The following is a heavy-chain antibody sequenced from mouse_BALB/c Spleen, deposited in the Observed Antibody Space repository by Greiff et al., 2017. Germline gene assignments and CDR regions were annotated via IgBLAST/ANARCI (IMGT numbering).Heavy chain of an antibody. V-gene: IGHV3-2*02. J-gene: IGHJ2*01. CDR1: GYSITSDYA. D-gene: IGHD2-1*01. Sequence: EVKLMESGPGLVKPSQSLSLTCTVTGYSITSDYAWNWIRQFPGNKLEWMGYISYSGSTSYNPSLKSRISITRDTSKNQFFLQLNSVTTEDTATYYCAREGIYYGNFFDYWGQGTTLTVSS. CDR2: ISYSGST. CDR3: AREGIYYGNFFDY.